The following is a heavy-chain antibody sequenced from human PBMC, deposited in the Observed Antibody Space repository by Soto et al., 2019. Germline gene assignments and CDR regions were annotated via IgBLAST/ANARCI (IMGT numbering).Heavy chain of an antibody. CDR1: GGSFSGYY. Sequence: PSETLSLTCAVYGGSFSGYYWSWIRQPPGKGLEWIGEINHSGSTNYNPSLKSRVTISVDTSKNQFSLKLSSVTAADTAVYYCARGLTLDSALDYFDYWGQGTLVTVSS. V-gene: IGHV4-34*01. CDR3: ARGLTLDSALDYFDY. CDR2: INHSGST. D-gene: IGHD3-22*01. J-gene: IGHJ4*02.